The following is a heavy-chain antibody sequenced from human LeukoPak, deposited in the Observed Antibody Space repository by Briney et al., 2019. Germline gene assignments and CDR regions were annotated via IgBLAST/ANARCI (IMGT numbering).Heavy chain of an antibody. J-gene: IGHJ4*02. CDR1: GGSISSGDYY. CDR2: IYYSGST. V-gene: IGHV4-30-4*08. D-gene: IGHD4-17*01. Sequence: SETLSLTCTVSGGSISSGDYYWSWIRQPPGKGLEWIGYIYYSGSTYYNPSLKSRVTISVDTSENQFSLKLSSVTAADTAVYYCAREGDGDYIFNWGQGTLVTVSS. CDR3: AREGDGDYIFN.